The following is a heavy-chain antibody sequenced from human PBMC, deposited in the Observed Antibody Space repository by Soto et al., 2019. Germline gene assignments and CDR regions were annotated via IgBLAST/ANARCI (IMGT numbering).Heavy chain of an antibody. V-gene: IGHV3-23*01. CDR1: GFTFSSYA. Sequence: PGGSLKLSCAASGFTFSSYAMSWVRQAPGKGLEWVSAISGSGGSTYYADSVKGRFTISRDNSKNTLYLQMNSLRAEDTAVYYCAKDGPYSSSSGSFDYWGQGTLVTVSS. J-gene: IGHJ4*02. D-gene: IGHD6-6*01. CDR3: AKDGPYSSSSGSFDY. CDR2: ISGSGGST.